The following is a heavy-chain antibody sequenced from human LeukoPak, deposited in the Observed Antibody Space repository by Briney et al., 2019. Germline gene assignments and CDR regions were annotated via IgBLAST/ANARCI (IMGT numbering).Heavy chain of an antibody. CDR3: ARQREPGGYSSS. J-gene: IGHJ4*02. CDR2: IYYSGST. Sequence: SETLSLTCTVSGGSISSYYWSWIRQPPGKGLEWIGYIYYSGSTNYNPSLKSRVTISVVTSKNQFSLKLSSVTAADTAVYYCARQREPGGYSSSWGQGTLVTVSS. V-gene: IGHV4-59*08. D-gene: IGHD6-13*01. CDR1: GGSISSYY.